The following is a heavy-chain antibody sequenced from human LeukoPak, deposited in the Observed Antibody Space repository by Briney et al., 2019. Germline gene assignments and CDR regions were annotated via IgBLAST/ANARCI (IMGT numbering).Heavy chain of an antibody. V-gene: IGHV4-59*08. CDR1: GVSINSYY. Sequence: SETLSLTCTVSGVSINSYYWSWIRQPPGKGLEWGGYIYYSGSPTYNPSLKSRVAISIHTSKKHFYMKLSSVTAADAAVYYCARALYSMTTVTTEYWFDYWGQGTLVTVSS. CDR3: ARALYSMTTVTTEYWFDY. CDR2: IYYSGSP. J-gene: IGHJ4*02. D-gene: IGHD4-17*01.